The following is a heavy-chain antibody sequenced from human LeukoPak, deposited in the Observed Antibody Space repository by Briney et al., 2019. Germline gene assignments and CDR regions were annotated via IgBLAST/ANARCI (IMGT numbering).Heavy chain of an antibody. V-gene: IGHV4-4*07. CDR2: IYTSGST. CDR3: ARGIAAGQWFDR. D-gene: IGHD6-13*01. CDR1: GGSISSYH. Sequence: PSETLSLTCTVSGGSISSYHWSWIRQPAGKGLEWIGRIYTSGSTNYNPSLKSRVTMSVDTYKNQFALKLRSMTAPDTAVYYCARGIAAGQWFDRWGQRTLVTVSS. J-gene: IGHJ5*02.